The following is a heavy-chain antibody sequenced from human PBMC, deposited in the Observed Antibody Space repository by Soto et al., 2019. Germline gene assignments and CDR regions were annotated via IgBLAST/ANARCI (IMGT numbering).Heavy chain of an antibody. CDR3: ARDRPYYDFWSGYPKYYYGMDV. D-gene: IGHD3-3*01. CDR1: GFTFSSYG. J-gene: IGHJ6*02. V-gene: IGHV3-33*01. CDR2: IWYDGSNK. Sequence: QVQLVESGGGVVQPGRSLRLSCAASGFTFSSYGMHWVRQAPGKGLEWVAVIWYDGSNKYYADSVKGRFTISRDNSKNTLYLQMNSLRAEDTAVYYCARDRPYYDFWSGYPKYYYGMDVWGQGTTVTVSS.